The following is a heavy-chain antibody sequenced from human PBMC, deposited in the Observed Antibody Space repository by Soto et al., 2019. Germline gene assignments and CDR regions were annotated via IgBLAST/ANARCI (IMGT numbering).Heavy chain of an antibody. V-gene: IGHV4-31*03. CDR3: ARLNPSAYESGQRGALDV. CDR2: IYYSGST. D-gene: IGHD3-10*01. CDR1: GGSISRGGFY. Sequence: QVQLQESGPGLVKPSQTLSLTCSVSGGSISRGGFYWNWIRQYPGKGLEWLGHIYYSGSTYFSPFLKSRIAISVDTSNNQFSLKVSSVTAADTAVYSCARLNPSAYESGQRGALDVWGQGTTVTVSS. J-gene: IGHJ6*02.